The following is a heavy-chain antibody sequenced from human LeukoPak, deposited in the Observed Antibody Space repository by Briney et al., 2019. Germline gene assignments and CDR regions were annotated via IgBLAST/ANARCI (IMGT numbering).Heavy chain of an antibody. CDR1: GYTFTSYG. D-gene: IGHD7-27*01. J-gene: IGHJ4*02. V-gene: IGHV1-18*01. Sequence: ASVKVSCKASGYTFTSYGISWVRQAPGQGLEWMGWISAYNGNTNYAQKLQGRVTITRNTSISTAYMELSSLRSEDTAVYYCARVPRNWGGIDYWGQGTLVTVSS. CDR3: ARVPRNWGGIDY. CDR2: ISAYNGNT.